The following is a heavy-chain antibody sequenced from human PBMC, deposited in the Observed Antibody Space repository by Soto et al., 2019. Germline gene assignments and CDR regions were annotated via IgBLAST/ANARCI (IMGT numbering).Heavy chain of an antibody. CDR2: IYSGGST. CDR1: GFTVSSNY. D-gene: IGHD3-10*01. J-gene: IGHJ4*02. Sequence: GGSLRLSCAASGFTVSSNYMSWVRQAPGKGLEWVSVIYSGGSTYYADSVKGRFTISRDNSKNTPYLQMNSLRAEDTAVYYCARDLEVRGTFDDYWGQGTLVTVSS. CDR3: ARDLEVRGTFDDY. V-gene: IGHV3-66*01.